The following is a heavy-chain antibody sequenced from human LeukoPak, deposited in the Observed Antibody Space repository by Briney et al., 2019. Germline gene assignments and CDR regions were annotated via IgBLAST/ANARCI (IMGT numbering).Heavy chain of an antibody. CDR3: ARGEVYCGGDCYFL. Sequence: PSETLSLTCTVSGGSISSYYWSWIRQPAGKGLEWIGRIYTSGSTNYNPSLKSRVTMSVDTSKNQFSLKLSSVTAADTAVYYCARGEVYCGGDCYFLWGQGTLVTVSS. CDR2: IYTSGST. CDR1: GGSISSYY. J-gene: IGHJ4*02. V-gene: IGHV4-4*07. D-gene: IGHD2-21*02.